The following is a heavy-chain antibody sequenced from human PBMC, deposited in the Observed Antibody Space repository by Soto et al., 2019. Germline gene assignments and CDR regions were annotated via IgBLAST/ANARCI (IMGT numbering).Heavy chain of an antibody. CDR1: GYTITSYG. V-gene: IGHV1-18*01. Sequence: ASVKVSCKASGYTITSYGISWVRQAPGQGLEWMGWISAYNGNTNYAQKLQGRVTMTTDTSTITAYMELRSLRSDDTAVYYCATLMNCSSTSCYDNDAFDIWGQGTMVTVSS. J-gene: IGHJ3*02. D-gene: IGHD2-2*01. CDR3: ATLMNCSSTSCYDNDAFDI. CDR2: ISAYNGNT.